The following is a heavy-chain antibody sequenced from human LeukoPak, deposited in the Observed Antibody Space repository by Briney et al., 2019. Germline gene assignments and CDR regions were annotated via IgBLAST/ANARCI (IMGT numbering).Heavy chain of an antibody. CDR1: GYTLTELS. CDR2: FDPEDGET. V-gene: IGHV1-24*01. D-gene: IGHD2-2*01. Sequence: ASVKVSCKVSGYTLTELSMHWVRQAPGKGLEWMGGFDPEDGETIYAQKFQGRVTMTEDTSTDTAYMELSSLRSEDTAVYYCATEPHCSSTSCLDYWGQGTLVTVSS. J-gene: IGHJ4*02. CDR3: ATEPHCSSTSCLDY.